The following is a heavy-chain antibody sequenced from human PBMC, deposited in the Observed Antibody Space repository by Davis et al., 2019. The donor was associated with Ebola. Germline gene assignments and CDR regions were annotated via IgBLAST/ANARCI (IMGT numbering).Heavy chain of an antibody. V-gene: IGHV1-8*03. CDR3: ARAYFNYYDL. CDR1: GYTFTSYD. CDR2: MNPNSGNT. Sequence: ASVTVSCKASGYTFTSYDINWVRQATGQGLEWMGWMNPNSGNTGYAQKFQGRVTITRDSSISTAYMELSSLRSEDTAVYYCARAYFNYYDLWGQGTLVTVSS. D-gene: IGHD3-22*01. J-gene: IGHJ1*01.